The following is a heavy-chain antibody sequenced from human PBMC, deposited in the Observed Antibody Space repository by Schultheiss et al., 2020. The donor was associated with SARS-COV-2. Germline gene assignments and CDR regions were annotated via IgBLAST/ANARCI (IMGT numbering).Heavy chain of an antibody. J-gene: IGHJ3*02. CDR2: ISYDGRNK. CDR3: ARDRTPGGDGDSGDAFDI. D-gene: IGHD4-17*01. CDR1: GFTFSTNA. Sequence: GESLKISCADSGFTFSTNAMHWVRQAPGKGLEWVASISYDGRNKFYANSLKGRFTSSRDNSKHTLFLQMNSLTTDDMAVYYCARDRTPGGDGDSGDAFDIWGQGTVVTVSS. V-gene: IGHV3-30*04.